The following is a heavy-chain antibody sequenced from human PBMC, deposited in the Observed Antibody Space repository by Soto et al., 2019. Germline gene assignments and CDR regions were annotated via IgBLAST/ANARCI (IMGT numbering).Heavy chain of an antibody. CDR2: IVNDGSEQ. D-gene: IGHD1-1*01. CDR1: GFSFSTHG. J-gene: IGHJ4*02. CDR3: AIDDNHADNGLDH. V-gene: IGHV3-33*01. Sequence: QVQLVESGGGVVRPGRSLRLSCAATGFSFSTHGMHWVRQAPGNGLEWVAVIVNDGSEQDYSDSVKVRFTISRDNSKNTLYLQKNNRRDEATAVSSCAIDDNHADNGLDHWGQGNLVTVSS.